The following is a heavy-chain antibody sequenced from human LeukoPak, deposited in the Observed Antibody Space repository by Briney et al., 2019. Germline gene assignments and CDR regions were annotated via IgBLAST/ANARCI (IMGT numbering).Heavy chain of an antibody. CDR2: IKQDGSEK. V-gene: IGHV3-7*01. CDR1: GFTFSSYW. Sequence: PGGSLRLSCAASGFTFSSYWMSWVRQAPGKGLEWVANIKQDGSEKYYVDSVKGRFTISRDNAKNSLYLQMNSLRAEDTAVYYCARGVQWLAHDAFGIWGQGTMVTVSS. J-gene: IGHJ3*02. CDR3: ARGVQWLAHDAFGI. D-gene: IGHD6-19*01.